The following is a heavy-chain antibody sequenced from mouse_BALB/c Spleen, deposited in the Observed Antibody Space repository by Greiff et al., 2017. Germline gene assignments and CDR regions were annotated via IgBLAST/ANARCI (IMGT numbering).Heavy chain of an antibody. J-gene: IGHJ2*01. CDR2: ISYDGSN. CDR1: GYSITSGYY. Sequence: DVQLQESGPGLVKPSQSLSLTCSVTGYSITSGYYWNWIRQFPGNKLEWMGYISYDGSNNYNPSLKNRISFTRDTSKNQFFLKLNSVTTEDTATYYCEKGGDGKSDLYSFASWGQGTTLTVPS. V-gene: IGHV3-6*02. D-gene: IGHD2-1*01. CDR3: EKGGDGKSDLYSFAS.